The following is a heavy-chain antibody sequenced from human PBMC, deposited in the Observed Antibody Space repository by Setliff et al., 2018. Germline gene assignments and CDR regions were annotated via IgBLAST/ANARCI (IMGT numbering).Heavy chain of an antibody. CDR3: VRAVDSGTYYGTRPYYFDY. V-gene: IGHV5-51*01. CDR1: GYIFTRYW. CDR2: INPGGSDT. J-gene: IGHJ4*02. Sequence: GESLKISCKGSGYIFTRYWIGWVRQMPGKGLEFMGVINPGGSDTRYSPSFQGQVTVSADKSITTAYLQWNSLRASDTAMYYCVRAVDSGTYYGTRPYYFDYWGQGTLVTVSS. D-gene: IGHD1-26*01.